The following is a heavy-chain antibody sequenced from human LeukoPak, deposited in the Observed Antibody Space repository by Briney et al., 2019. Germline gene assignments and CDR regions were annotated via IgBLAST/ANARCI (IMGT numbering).Heavy chain of an antibody. J-gene: IGHJ4*02. D-gene: IGHD6-6*01. CDR3: ARGPNSNWSGLDF. V-gene: IGHV3-74*01. Sequence: GGSLRLSCISSGFSFSGHWMHWARQLPGKGLVWVSRISPTGSTTSYADSVKGRFTVSRDNAKNTLYLQVNNLRAEDTAVYYCARGPNSNWSGLDFWGQGTLLTVSS. CDR1: GFSFSGHW. CDR2: ISPTGSTT.